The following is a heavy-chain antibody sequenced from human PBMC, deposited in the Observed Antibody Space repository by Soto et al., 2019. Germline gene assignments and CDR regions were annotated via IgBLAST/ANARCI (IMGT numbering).Heavy chain of an antibody. V-gene: IGHV4-31*03. Sequence: QVQLQESGPGLVKPSQTLSLTCTVSGGSIDSDGSYWSGIRQSPGEGLEWLGYIYYSGTTYYNPSLKSRFSISPDTSKNHSSLKLSSLPAAYTPISYCASHHSFSTSSSYLSLWGRATLVTVSS. CDR1: GGSIDSDGSY. CDR2: IYYSGTT. D-gene: IGHD2-2*01. J-gene: IGHJ2*01. CDR3: ASHHSFSTSSSYLSL.